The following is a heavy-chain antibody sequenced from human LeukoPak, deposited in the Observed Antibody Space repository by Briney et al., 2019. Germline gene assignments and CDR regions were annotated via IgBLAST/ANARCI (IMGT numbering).Heavy chain of an antibody. J-gene: IGHJ4*02. CDR1: GGSFSGYY. D-gene: IGHD2-2*01. Sequence: PSETLSLTCAVYGGSFSGYYWSWIRQPPGKGLEWIGEINHSGSTNYNPSLKSRVTISVDTSKNQFSLKLSSVTGADTAVYYCARRGVVPAAIFYWGQGTLVTVSS. CDR3: ARRGVVPAAIFY. CDR2: INHSGST. V-gene: IGHV4-34*01.